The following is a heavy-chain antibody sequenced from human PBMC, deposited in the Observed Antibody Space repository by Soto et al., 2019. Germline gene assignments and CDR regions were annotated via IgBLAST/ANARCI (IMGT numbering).Heavy chain of an antibody. V-gene: IGHV1-69*13. D-gene: IGHD3-16*02. CDR3: ARVLSKDPLSQSHNWFDP. J-gene: IGHJ5*02. Sequence: SVKVSCKASGGTFSSYAISWVRQAPGQGLEWMGGIIPISDKTNYAQKFQGRVTMTADESTSTAYMELRSLRSDDTAVYYCARVLSKDPLSQSHNWFDPWGQGTLVTVSS. CDR2: IIPISDKT. CDR1: GGTFSSYA.